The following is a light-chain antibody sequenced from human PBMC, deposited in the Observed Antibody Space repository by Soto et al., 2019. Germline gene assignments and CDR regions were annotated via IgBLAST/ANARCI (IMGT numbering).Light chain of an antibody. V-gene: IGKV3-20*01. CDR1: QTINHKY. J-gene: IGKJ1*01. Sequence: EVVLTQFPGTLSLSPGERAILSCRTSQTINHKYLAWFQQEAGRAPRLLIHSVSVRATGIPARFSGSGSGTDFTLTISRLELEDFAVYYCQEYSGSPWTFGQGTKVEIK. CDR3: QEYSGSPWT. CDR2: SVS.